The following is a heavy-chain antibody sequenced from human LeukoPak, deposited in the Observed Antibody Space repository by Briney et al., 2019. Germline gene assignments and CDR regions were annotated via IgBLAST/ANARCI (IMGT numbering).Heavy chain of an antibody. CDR1: GFTFSSYA. J-gene: IGHJ3*02. CDR2: ISGSAGST. V-gene: IGHV3-23*01. D-gene: IGHD1-26*01. CDR3: AKPYSGTYRAAFDI. Sequence: QTGGSLRLSCAASGFTFSSYAMSWVRQAPGKGLEWVSAISGSAGSTYYADSVKGRFTISRDNSKNALYLQMNSLRAEDTAVYYCAKPYSGTYRAAFDIWGQGTMVTVSS.